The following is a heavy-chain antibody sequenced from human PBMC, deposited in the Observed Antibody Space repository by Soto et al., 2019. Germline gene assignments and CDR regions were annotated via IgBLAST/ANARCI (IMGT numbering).Heavy chain of an antibody. CDR3: AKERSDHRIAAAAIDY. CDR2: SSGSCDRA. V-gene: IGHV3-23*01. Sequence: PGGSLRLSCAASGFTFSIYAMSWVRQAPGKGLEWVSSSSGSCDRAYYADSVKGRFTISRDNSKNTLYLQINSLRVEDTAVYYCAKERSDHRIAAAAIDYWGQGAQVTVSS. D-gene: IGHD6-25*01. CDR1: GFTFSIYA. J-gene: IGHJ4*02.